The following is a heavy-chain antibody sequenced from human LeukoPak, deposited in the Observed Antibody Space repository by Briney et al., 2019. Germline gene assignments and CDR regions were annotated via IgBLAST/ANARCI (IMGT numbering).Heavy chain of an antibody. CDR2: ISAYNGNT. CDR1: GYTFTSYG. CDR3: ARAKLLWFGELLGY. V-gene: IGHV1-18*01. D-gene: IGHD3-10*01. Sequence: EASVKVSCKASGYTFTSYGISWVRQAPGQGLEWMGWISAYNGNTNYAQKLQGRVTMTTDTSTSTAYMELRSLRSDDTAVYYCARAKLLWFGELLGYWGQGTLVIVSS. J-gene: IGHJ4*02.